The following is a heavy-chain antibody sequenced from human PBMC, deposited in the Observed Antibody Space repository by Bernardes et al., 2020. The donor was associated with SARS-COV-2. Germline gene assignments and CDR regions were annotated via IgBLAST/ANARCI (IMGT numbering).Heavy chain of an antibody. D-gene: IGHD4-17*01. CDR2: IDWDDDK. Sequence: LVKPTQTLTLTCTFSGFSLSTSGMCVSWIRQPPGKALEWLARIDWDDDKYYSTSLKTRLTISKDTSKNQVVLTMTNMDPVDTATYYCARVTFTVTTGSRMDVWGQGTTVTVSS. CDR1: GFSLSTSGMC. V-gene: IGHV2-70*11. CDR3: ARVTFTVTTGSRMDV. J-gene: IGHJ6*02.